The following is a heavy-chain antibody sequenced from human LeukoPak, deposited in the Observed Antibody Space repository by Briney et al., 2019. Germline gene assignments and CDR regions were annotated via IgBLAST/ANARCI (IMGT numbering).Heavy chain of an antibody. Sequence: GGSLRLSCAASGFTFSSYSMNWVRQAPGKGLEWVSSISSSSSYIYYADSVKGRFTISRDNAKNSLYLQMNSLRAGDTAVYYCARDPTIFGVVIVPDYWGQGTLVTVSS. J-gene: IGHJ4*02. CDR3: ARDPTIFGVVIVPDY. D-gene: IGHD3-3*01. CDR2: ISSSSSYI. V-gene: IGHV3-21*01. CDR1: GFTFSSYS.